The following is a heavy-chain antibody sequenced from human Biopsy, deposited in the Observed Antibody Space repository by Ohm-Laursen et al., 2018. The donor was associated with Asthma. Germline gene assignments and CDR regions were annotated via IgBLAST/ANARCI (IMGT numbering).Heavy chain of an antibody. J-gene: IGHJ5*02. D-gene: IGHD3-3*01. V-gene: IGHV4-34*01. CDR3: ARAASTTVFWSGYSHNWFDP. CDR2: INHSGST. CDR1: GGSFSAYY. Sequence: SDTLSLTCAVYGGSFSAYYWSWIRQPPGKGREWIAEINHSGSTNYNPSLKSRVTMSVDTSKNQLFLNLSSVTAADTAVYYCARAASTTVFWSGYSHNWFDPWGQGTLVTVSS.